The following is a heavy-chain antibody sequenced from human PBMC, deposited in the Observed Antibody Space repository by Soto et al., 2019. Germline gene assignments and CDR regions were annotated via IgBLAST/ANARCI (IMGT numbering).Heavy chain of an antibody. J-gene: IGHJ6*02. CDR1: GGSISSYC. CDR3: ARLLNLDRAYGMDV. CDR2: IYYSGST. D-gene: IGHD3-10*01. V-gene: IGHV4-59*01. Sequence: ETLSLSCTVSGGSISSYCWSWIRQPPGKGLEWIGCIYYSGSTNYNPSLKSRVTISVDTSKSQFSLNLSPVTAADTAVYYCARLLNLDRAYGMDVWGQGTTVTVSS.